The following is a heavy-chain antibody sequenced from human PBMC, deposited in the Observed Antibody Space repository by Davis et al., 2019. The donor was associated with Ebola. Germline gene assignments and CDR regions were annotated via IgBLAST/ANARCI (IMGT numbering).Heavy chain of an antibody. V-gene: IGHV2-70*11. CDR1: GFSLSNARMG. CDR2: IDWDDDK. D-gene: IGHD5-12*01. Sequence: SGHTLVKPTQTLTLTCTVSGFSLSNARMGVSWIRQPPGKALEWLARIDWDDDKYYSTSLKTRLTISKDTSKNQVVLTMTNMDPVDTATYYCARIRIYRGMDVWGQGSLVTVSS. J-gene: IGHJ4*02. CDR3: ARIRIYRGMDV.